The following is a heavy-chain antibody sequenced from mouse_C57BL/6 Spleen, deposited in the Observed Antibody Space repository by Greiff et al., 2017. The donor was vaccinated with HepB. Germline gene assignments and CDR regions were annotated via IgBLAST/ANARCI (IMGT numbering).Heavy chain of an antibody. V-gene: IGHV1-53*01. Sequence: VQLQQSGTELVKPGASVKLSCKASGYTFTSYWMHWVKQRPGQGLEWIGNINPSNGGTNYNEKFKSKATLTVDKSSSTAYMQLSSLTSEDSAVYYGDKQARLRSLFDYWGQGTTLTVSS. CDR3: DKQARLRSLFDY. CDR2: INPSNGGT. J-gene: IGHJ2*01. D-gene: IGHD3-2*02. CDR1: GYTFTSYW.